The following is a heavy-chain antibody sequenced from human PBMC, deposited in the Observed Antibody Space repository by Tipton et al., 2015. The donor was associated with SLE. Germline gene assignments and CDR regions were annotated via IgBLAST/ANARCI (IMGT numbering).Heavy chain of an antibody. V-gene: IGHV4-59*08. J-gene: IGHJ4*03. CDR1: GGSISSFS. CDR3: ARRASWDDAIYFGS. D-gene: IGHD1-1*01. Sequence: TLSLTCTVSGGSISSFSWTWIRQPPGKGLEWMGYIYNSVPCNYNPSLKSRLTISVDTSKNEFSLRLKTVTAADTAVYFCARRASWDDAIYFGSWCHGSLLTATS. CDR2: IYNSVPC.